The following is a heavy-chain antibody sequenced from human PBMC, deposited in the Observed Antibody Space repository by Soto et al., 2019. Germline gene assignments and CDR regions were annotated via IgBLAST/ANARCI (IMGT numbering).Heavy chain of an antibody. CDR1: GGSISSGDYY. CDR3: ARHVSRKWPYFDY. Sequence: PSETLSLTCFVSGGSISSGDYYWSWIRQHPGKGLEWIGYIYYSGSAYYNQSLKSRVTMSVDTSKNKFSLKLSSVTAAETAIYFCARHVSRKWPYFDYWGQGNLVTVSS. CDR2: IYYSGSA. V-gene: IGHV4-31*03. D-gene: IGHD6-13*01. J-gene: IGHJ4*02.